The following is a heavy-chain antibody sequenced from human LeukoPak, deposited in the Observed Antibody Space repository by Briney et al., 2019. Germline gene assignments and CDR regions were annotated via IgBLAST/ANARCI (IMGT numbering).Heavy chain of an antibody. Sequence: SSETLSLTCTVSGGSISSYYWSWIRQPAGKGLEWIGRIYTSGSTNYNPSLKSRVTISIDTSKNQFSLKLNSVTAADTAVYYCARQEGSSGWADYWGQGTLVTVSS. V-gene: IGHV4-4*07. D-gene: IGHD6-19*01. CDR1: GGSISSYY. J-gene: IGHJ4*02. CDR3: ARQEGSSGWADY. CDR2: IYTSGST.